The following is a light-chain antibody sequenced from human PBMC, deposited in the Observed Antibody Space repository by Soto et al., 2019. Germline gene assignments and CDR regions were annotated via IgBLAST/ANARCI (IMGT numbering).Light chain of an antibody. V-gene: IGKV3-20*01. J-gene: IGKJ1*01. Sequence: VLTQSPCTLSLSPGERTTLSCRASQNIRGNELAWYQQKPGQPPRLLIYRGSSRAPGIPDRFSGRGSGTEFTLTISRLEPEDFAVYYCQDYGTSAPWTFGQGT. CDR1: QNIRGNE. CDR3: QDYGTSAPWT. CDR2: RGS.